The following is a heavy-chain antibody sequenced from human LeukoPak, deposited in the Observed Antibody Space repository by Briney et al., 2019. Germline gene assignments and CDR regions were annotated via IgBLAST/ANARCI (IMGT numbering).Heavy chain of an antibody. CDR3: ARDKGELTYYYDSSGYYRY. CDR1: GYTFTSYG. Sequence: ASVKVSCKASGYTFTSYGISWVRQAPGQGLEWTGWISAYNGNTNYAQKLQGRVTMTTDTSTSTAYMELRSLRSDDTAVYYCARDKGELTYYYDSSGYYRYWGQGTLVTVSS. J-gene: IGHJ4*02. D-gene: IGHD3-22*01. CDR2: ISAYNGNT. V-gene: IGHV1-18*01.